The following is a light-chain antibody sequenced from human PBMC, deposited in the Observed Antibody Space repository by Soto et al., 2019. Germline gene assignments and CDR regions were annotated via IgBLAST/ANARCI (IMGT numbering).Light chain of an antibody. J-gene: IGKJ3*01. Sequence: EIILTQAPATLSVSPGDRATLSCRASQSISTNLAWYQQRPGQSPRLLSYAASARATGVPARFSGSGSGTDFTLRISALQSEDFAVYYCQQSNNWPPFTFGPGTKVTVK. V-gene: IGKV3-15*01. CDR2: AAS. CDR3: QQSNNWPPFT. CDR1: QSISTN.